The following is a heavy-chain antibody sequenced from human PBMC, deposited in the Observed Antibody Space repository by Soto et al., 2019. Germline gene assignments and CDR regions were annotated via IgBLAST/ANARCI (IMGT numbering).Heavy chain of an antibody. Sequence: PSETLSVTCAVDGGSFRGYYWTWIRQPPGTGLEWIGEINHSGSTNYNPSLKSRVTISVDTSKNQFSLKLTSVTAADTAVYYCARDKITGLFDYWGQGTLVTVSS. CDR1: GGSFRGYY. CDR2: INHSGST. CDR3: ARDKITGLFDY. J-gene: IGHJ4*02. V-gene: IGHV4-34*01. D-gene: IGHD2-8*02.